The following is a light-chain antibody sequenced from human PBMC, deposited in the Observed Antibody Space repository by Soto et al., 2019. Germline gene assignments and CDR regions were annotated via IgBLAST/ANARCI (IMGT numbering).Light chain of an antibody. CDR3: QQYDNWPPWT. Sequence: EILMTQSPATLSVSPGERAILSCRASQNIGTNLGWYQQKPGQAPRLLLYGASTRATGVPARFSGSGSGTDFTLTVSSLQSEDVAVYYCQQYDNWPPWTFGLGTKVEIK. CDR1: QNIGTN. J-gene: IGKJ1*01. V-gene: IGKV3-15*01. CDR2: GAS.